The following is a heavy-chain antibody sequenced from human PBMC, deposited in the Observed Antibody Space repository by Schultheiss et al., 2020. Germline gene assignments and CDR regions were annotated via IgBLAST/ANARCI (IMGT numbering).Heavy chain of an antibody. Sequence: SETLSLTCAVYGGSFSGYYWSWIRQPPGKGLEWIGRIYTSGSTNYNPSLKSRVTISVDTSKNQFSLKLSSVTAADTAVYYCARHDYGDYVRFPDYWGQGTLVTVSS. CDR3: ARHDYGDYVRFPDY. V-gene: IGHV4-59*10. D-gene: IGHD4-17*01. CDR1: GGSFSGYY. CDR2: IYTSGST. J-gene: IGHJ4*02.